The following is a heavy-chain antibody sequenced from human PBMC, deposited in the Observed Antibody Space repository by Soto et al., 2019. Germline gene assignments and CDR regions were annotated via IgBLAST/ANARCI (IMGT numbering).Heavy chain of an antibody. CDR1: GGSFSGYY. CDR2: IYHSGDT. V-gene: IGHV4-34*09. Sequence: TSETLSLTCAVYGGSFSGYYWSWIRQPPGKGLEWIGEIYHSGDTNYNPSLKSRVTISVDTSKNQFSLKLSSVTAADTAVYYCARDEYYYDSSDSHRDWFDPWGQGTLVTVSS. CDR3: ARDEYYYDSSDSHRDWFDP. J-gene: IGHJ5*02. D-gene: IGHD3-22*01.